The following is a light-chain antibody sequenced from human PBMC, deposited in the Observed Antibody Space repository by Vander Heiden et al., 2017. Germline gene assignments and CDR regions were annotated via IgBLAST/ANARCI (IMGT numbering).Light chain of an antibody. J-gene: IGLJ2*01. CDR2: QDR. V-gene: IGLV3-1*01. Sequence: SYELTQPPSVSVSPGQTASITCSGDKLGDKYACWYQQEPGQSPVLVIYQDRQRPSGIPERFSGSNSGNTATLTISGTQAMDEADYYCQAWDSSTVVFGGGTKLTVL. CDR3: QAWDSSTVV. CDR1: KLGDKY.